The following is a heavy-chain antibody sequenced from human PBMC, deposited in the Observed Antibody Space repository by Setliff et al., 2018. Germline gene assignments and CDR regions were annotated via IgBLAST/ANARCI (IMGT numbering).Heavy chain of an antibody. Sequence: LRLSCAASGFTFSSYSMNWVRQAPGKGLEWVGRIRSKTNNYATAYAASVKGRFSISREDSENTAYLLMHSLTTEDTAVYYCTLDLLWFGELFHDSWGQGTLVTVSS. CDR3: TLDLLWFGELFHDS. D-gene: IGHD3-10*01. J-gene: IGHJ5*01. CDR2: IRSKTNNYAT. CDR1: GFTFSSYS. V-gene: IGHV3-73*01.